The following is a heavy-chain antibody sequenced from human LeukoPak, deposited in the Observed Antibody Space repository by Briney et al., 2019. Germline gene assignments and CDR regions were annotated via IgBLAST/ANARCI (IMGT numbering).Heavy chain of an antibody. CDR1: GCTFSNYG. Sequence: GGSLRLSCAASGCTFSNYGMHWVRQAQGKGLEWVTFIRYDGSNKYYADSVKGRFTISRDNSKNTLYLQMNSLRAEDTAVYYCAKDRYSTISAGGTLDIWGQGTMVTVSS. CDR3: AKDRYSTISAGGTLDI. V-gene: IGHV3-30*02. J-gene: IGHJ3*02. D-gene: IGHD6-13*01. CDR2: IRYDGSNK.